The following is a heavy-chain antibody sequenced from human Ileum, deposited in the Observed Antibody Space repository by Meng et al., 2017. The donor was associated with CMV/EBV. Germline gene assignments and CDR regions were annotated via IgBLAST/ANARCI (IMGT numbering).Heavy chain of an antibody. J-gene: IGHJ4*02. CDR3: AREPPFVPADS. V-gene: IGHV4-34*02. Sequence: QVQLQQWGAGLLKTSETLSLTCAVYGGSFSGYYWSWIRQPPGKGLEWIAEVSHSGVTNYNPSLKSRVTISIDTSKNQFSLHLSSVTAADTAVYYCAREPPFVPADSWGQGTLVTVSS. CDR2: VSHSGVT. D-gene: IGHD2-21*01. CDR1: GGSFSGYY.